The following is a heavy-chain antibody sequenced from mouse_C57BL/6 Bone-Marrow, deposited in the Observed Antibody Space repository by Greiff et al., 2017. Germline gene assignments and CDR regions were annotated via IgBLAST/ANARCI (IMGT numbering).Heavy chain of an antibody. Sequence: VQLQQPGTELVKPGASVKLSCKASGYTFTSYWMHWVKQRPGQGLEWIGNINPSNGGTNYNEKFKSKATLTVDKSSSTAYMQLSSLTSEDSAVYYCARDDSNFDWYFEVWGTGTTVTVSS. J-gene: IGHJ1*03. D-gene: IGHD2-5*01. CDR1: GYTFTSYW. CDR3: ARDDSNFDWYFEV. V-gene: IGHV1-53*01. CDR2: INPSNGGT.